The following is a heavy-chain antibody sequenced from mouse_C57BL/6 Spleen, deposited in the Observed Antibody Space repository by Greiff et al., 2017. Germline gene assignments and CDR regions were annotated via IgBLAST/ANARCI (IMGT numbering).Heavy chain of an antibody. V-gene: IGHV1-76*01. Sequence: QVQLQQSGAELVRPGASVKLSCKASGYTFTDYYINWVKQRPGQGLEWIARINPGSGNTYYNEKIKGQATLTAEKSSSTAYMQLSSLTSEDSAVYICARGGGYDIGGYWGQGTTLTVSS. J-gene: IGHJ2*01. CDR3: ARGGGYDIGGY. CDR1: GYTFTDYY. D-gene: IGHD2-2*01. CDR2: INPGSGNT.